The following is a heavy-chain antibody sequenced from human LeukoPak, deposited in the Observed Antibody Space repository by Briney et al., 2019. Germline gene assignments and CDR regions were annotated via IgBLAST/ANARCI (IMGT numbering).Heavy chain of an antibody. CDR2: IYTSGST. D-gene: IGHD3-3*01. J-gene: IGHJ4*02. V-gene: IGHV4-4*07. CDR1: GGSISSYY. Sequence: PSETLSLTCTVSGGSISSYYWSWIRQPAGKGLEWIGRIYTSGSTNYNPSLKSRVTMSVDTSKNQFSLKLSSVTAADTAVYYCARDLAIFGVVIIQDYWGQGTLVTVSS. CDR3: ARDLAIFGVVIIQDY.